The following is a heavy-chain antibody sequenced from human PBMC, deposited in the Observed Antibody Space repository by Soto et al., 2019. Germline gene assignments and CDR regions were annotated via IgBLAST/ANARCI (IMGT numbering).Heavy chain of an antibody. Sequence: PSETLSLTCTVSGGSISSYYWSWIRQPPGKGLEWIGYIYYSGSTNYNPSLKSRVTISVDTSKNQFSLKLSSVTAADTAVYYCARVERVGATRYYYYGMDVWGQGTTVTVSS. CDR2: IYYSGST. V-gene: IGHV4-59*01. CDR3: ARVERVGATRYYYYGMDV. CDR1: GGSISSYY. D-gene: IGHD1-26*01. J-gene: IGHJ6*02.